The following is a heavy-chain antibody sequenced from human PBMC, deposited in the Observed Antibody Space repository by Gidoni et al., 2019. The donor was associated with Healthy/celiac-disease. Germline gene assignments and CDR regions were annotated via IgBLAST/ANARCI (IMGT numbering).Heavy chain of an antibody. J-gene: IGHJ5*02. CDR3: ARLSWAAES. Sequence: QVQLVQSGAEVKKPGAAVKVSCRASGYTFTSDDINWVRQATGQGLEWMGWMNPNSGNTGYAQKFQGRDTMTRNTSISTADMELSSLRSEDTAVYYCARLSWAAESWGQGTLVTVSS. V-gene: IGHV1-8*01. CDR2: MNPNSGNT. D-gene: IGHD3-10*01. CDR1: GYTFTSDD.